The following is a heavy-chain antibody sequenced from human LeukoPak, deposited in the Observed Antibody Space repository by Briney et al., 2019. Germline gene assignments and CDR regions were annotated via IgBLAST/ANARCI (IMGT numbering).Heavy chain of an antibody. D-gene: IGHD3-10*01. J-gene: IGHJ4*02. V-gene: IGHV3-30*18. Sequence: GGSLRLSCAASGFTFSSYGMHWVRQAPGKGLKWVAVISYDGSNKYYADSVKGRFTISRDNSKNTLYLQMNRLRAEDTAVYYCAKKNKGSGSYYNYGLDYWGQGTLVTVSS. CDR2: ISYDGSNK. CDR1: GFTFSSYG. CDR3: AKKNKGSGSYYNYGLDY.